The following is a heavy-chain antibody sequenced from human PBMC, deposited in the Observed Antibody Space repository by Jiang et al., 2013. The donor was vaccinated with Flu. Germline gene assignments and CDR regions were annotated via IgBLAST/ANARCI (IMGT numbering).Heavy chain of an antibody. J-gene: IGHJ5*02. CDR3: AQDRSGYNWFAP. V-gene: IGHV4-4*07. CDR2: IYTSGRS. CDR1: GGSIRNYY. Sequence: PSETLSLTCTVSGGSIRNYYWNWIRQPAGKGLEWIGHIYTSGRSNYNPSLKSRVTMSVDTSKNQVSLQLTSVTAADTAIYYCAQDRSGYNWFAPWGPREPWSPSPQ. D-gene: IGHD3-22*01.